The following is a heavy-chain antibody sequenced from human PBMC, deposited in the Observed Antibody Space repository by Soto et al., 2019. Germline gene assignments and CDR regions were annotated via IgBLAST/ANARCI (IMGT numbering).Heavy chain of an antibody. J-gene: IGHJ6*02. Sequence: ASVKVSCKASGGTFSSYAISWVRQAPGQGLEWMGGIIPIFGTANYAQKFQGRVTITADESTSTAYMELSSLRSEDTAVYYCARREAYSRGGYYGMDVWGQGTTVTVSS. CDR2: IIPIFGTA. D-gene: IGHD6-19*01. CDR3: ARREAYSRGGYYGMDV. V-gene: IGHV1-69*13. CDR1: GGTFSSYA.